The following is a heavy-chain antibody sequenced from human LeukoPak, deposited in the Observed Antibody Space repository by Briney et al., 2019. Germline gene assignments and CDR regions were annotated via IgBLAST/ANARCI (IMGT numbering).Heavy chain of an antibody. J-gene: IGHJ4*02. CDR2: ISVRSNYI. CDR1: GYTFSSYS. CDR3: VRLRRNSDTSGFYYYYDF. D-gene: IGHD3-22*01. V-gene: IGHV3-21*01. Sequence: GGSLRVSCVASGYTFSSYSINWVRQAPGKGLEWVSSISVRSNYIYYADSVRGRFSISRDDARDSLYLQMNSLRAEDTAVYYCVRLRRNSDTSGFYYYYDFWGQGTLFTVSP.